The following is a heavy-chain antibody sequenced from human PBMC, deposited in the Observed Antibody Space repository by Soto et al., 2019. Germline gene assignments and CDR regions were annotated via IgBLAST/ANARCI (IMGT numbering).Heavy chain of an antibody. Sequence: QVQLVESGGGVVQPGRSLRLSCAASGFTFSNAGMHWVRQAPDKGLEWVAVISYDASKKYYADSVKARFTISRDTSKNTRYLHMNSLRAADTGVYYRANDQTGQGAFEIWGQGTMVTVSS. J-gene: IGHJ3*02. V-gene: IGHV3-30*18. CDR1: GFTFSNAG. CDR3: ANDQTGQGAFEI. CDR2: ISYDASKK.